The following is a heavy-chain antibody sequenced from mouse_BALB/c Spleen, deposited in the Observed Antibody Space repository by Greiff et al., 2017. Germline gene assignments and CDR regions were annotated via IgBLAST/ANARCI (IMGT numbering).Heavy chain of an antibody. CDR1: GYTFTSYT. D-gene: IGHD2-1*01. CDR3: AREGAIYYGNHGLAY. Sequence: VKLQESGAELARPGASVKMSCKASGYTFTSYTMHWVKQRPGQGLEWIGYINPSSGYTNYNQKFKDKATLTADKSSSTAYMQLSSLTSEDSAVYYCAREGAIYYGNHGLAYWGQGTLVTVSA. CDR2: INPSSGYT. V-gene: IGHV1-4*01. J-gene: IGHJ3*01.